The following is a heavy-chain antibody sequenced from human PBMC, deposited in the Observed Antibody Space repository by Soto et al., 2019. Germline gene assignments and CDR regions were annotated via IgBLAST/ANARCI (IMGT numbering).Heavy chain of an antibody. CDR2: INSDGSST. J-gene: IGHJ4*02. D-gene: IGHD4-17*01. CDR3: ARVLLGGDDYGDYEDY. Sequence: GGSLRLSCAASGFTFSSYWMHWVRQAPGKGLVWVSRINSDGSSTSYADSVKGRFTISRDNAKNTLYLQMNSLRAEDTAVYYCARVLLGGDDYGDYEDYWGQGTLVTVSS. CDR1: GFTFSSYW. V-gene: IGHV3-74*01.